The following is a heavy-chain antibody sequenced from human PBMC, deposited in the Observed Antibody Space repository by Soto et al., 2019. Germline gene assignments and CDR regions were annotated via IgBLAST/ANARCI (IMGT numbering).Heavy chain of an antibody. Sequence: PGGSLRLSCEASGFIFSTTDMSWVRQAPGKGLEWVSTIYGDGRTTYYADSVRGRLSISRDNSKNMVYLQMDSLRVDDTAIYYCVKNSGWFNSWGQGSLVTVSS. J-gene: IGHJ5*01. V-gene: IGHV3-23*01. D-gene: IGHD3-10*01. CDR1: GFIFSTTD. CDR3: VKNSGWFNS. CDR2: IYGDGRTT.